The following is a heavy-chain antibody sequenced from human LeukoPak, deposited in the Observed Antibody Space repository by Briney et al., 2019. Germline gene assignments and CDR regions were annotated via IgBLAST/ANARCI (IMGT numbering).Heavy chain of an antibody. CDR3: ARHCGSGEYYYGMDV. Sequence: GESLKISCKGSGYSFTNYWIGWVGQMPGKGLEWMGIIYPGDSDTRYSPSSQGQVTTSADKSISTAYLQWSSLKASDTAMYYCARHCGSGEYYYGMDVWGQGTTVTVAS. J-gene: IGHJ6*02. CDR1: GYSFTNYW. CDR2: IYPGDSDT. V-gene: IGHV5-51*01. D-gene: IGHD2-21*01.